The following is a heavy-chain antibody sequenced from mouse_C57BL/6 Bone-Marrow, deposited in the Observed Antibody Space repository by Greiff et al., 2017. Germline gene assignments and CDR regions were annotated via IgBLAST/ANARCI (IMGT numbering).Heavy chain of an antibody. D-gene: IGHD4-1*01. Sequence: VQLQQPGAELVKRGASVKMSCKASGYTFTSYWITWVKQRPGQGLEWIGDIYPTSGRTNYNEKFKSKAILTVDTSSNTAYMQLSSLTSEDSAVFYCARSGPLGRSFDYWGQGTTLTVSS. CDR3: ARSGPLGRSFDY. V-gene: IGHV1-55*01. CDR2: IYPTSGRT. J-gene: IGHJ2*01. CDR1: GYTFTSYW.